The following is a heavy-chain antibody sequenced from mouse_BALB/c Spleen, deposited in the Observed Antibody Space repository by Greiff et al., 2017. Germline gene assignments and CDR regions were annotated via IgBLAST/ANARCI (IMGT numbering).Heavy chain of an antibody. V-gene: IGHV14-1*02. CDR1: GFNIKDYY. CDR2: IDPENGNT. CDR3: ARGATVYPMDY. D-gene: IGHD1-1*01. Sequence: EVQLQQSGAELVRPGALVKLSCKASGFNIKDYYMHWVKQRPEQGLEWIGWIDPENGNTIYDPKFQGKASITADTSSNTAYLQLSSLTSEDTAVYYCARGATVYPMDYWGQGTSVTVSS. J-gene: IGHJ4*01.